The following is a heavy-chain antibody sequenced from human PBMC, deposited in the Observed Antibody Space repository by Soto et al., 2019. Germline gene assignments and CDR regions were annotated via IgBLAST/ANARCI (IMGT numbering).Heavy chain of an antibody. V-gene: IGHV3-30-3*01. CDR3: ARDSIVGATGRGFYWYFDL. J-gene: IGHJ2*01. CDR1: GFTFSSYA. CDR2: ISYDGSNK. Sequence: QVQLVESGGGVVQPGRSLRLSCAASGFTFSSYAMHWVRQAPGKGLEWVAVISYDGSNKYYADSVKGRFTISRDNSKNTLYLQMNSLRAEDTAVYYCARDSIVGATGRGFYWYFDLWGRGTLVTVSS. D-gene: IGHD1-26*01.